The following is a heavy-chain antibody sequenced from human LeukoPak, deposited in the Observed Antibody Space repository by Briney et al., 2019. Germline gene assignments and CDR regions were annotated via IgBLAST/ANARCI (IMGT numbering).Heavy chain of an antibody. CDR2: ISGSGGST. D-gene: IGHD6-25*01. J-gene: IGHJ5*02. Sequence: GGSLRLSCAASGFTFSSYAMSWVRQAPGKGLEWVSAISGSGGSTYYADSVKGRFTISRDNSKNTLYLQMNSLRAEDTAVYYCAREPRGSGHLNWFDPWGQGTLVTVSS. V-gene: IGHV3-23*01. CDR3: AREPRGSGHLNWFDP. CDR1: GFTFSSYA.